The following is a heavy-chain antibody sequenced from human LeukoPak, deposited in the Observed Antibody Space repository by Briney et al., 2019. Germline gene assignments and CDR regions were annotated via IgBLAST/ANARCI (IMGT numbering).Heavy chain of an antibody. D-gene: IGHD6-13*01. V-gene: IGHV1-18*01. CDR2: ISAYNGNT. J-gene: IGHJ4*02. CDR1: GYTFTSDG. CDR3: ARGYPIAAAGTVFDY. Sequence: ASVKVSCKXSGYTFTSDGISWVRQAPRQGLEWMGRISAYNGNTNYAQKLQGRVTMTTDTSTSTAYMELRSLRSDDTAVYYCARGYPIAAAGTVFDYWGQGTLVTVSS.